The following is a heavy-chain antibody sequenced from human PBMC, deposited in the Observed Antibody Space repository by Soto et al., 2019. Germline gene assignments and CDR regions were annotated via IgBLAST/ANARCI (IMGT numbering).Heavy chain of an antibody. V-gene: IGHV3-30*18. CDR2: VGNEGSIQ. Sequence: QVQLVESGGGVVQPGGSLRLSCAASGFSFSSYGIHWVRQAPGKGLEWVAVVGNEGSIQYYADSVKGRFTISRDNSENTLFLQMNSLRSEDTAVYYCAKEGGTLGTSASNGFDYWGQGSRVTVSS. J-gene: IGHJ4*02. CDR1: GFSFSSYG. D-gene: IGHD1-7*01. CDR3: AKEGGTLGTSASNGFDY.